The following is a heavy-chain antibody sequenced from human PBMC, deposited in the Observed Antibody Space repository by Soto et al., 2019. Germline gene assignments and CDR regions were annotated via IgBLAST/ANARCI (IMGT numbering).Heavy chain of an antibody. CDR3: ARDLMYGDFIFDY. J-gene: IGHJ4*02. CDR1: GFTFSDYY. V-gene: IGHV3-30-3*01. Sequence: GGSLRLSCAASGFTFSDYYMSWIRQAPGKGLEWVAVISYDGSNKYYADSVKGRFTISRDNSKNTLYLQMNSLRAEDTAVYYCARDLMYGDFIFDYWGQGTLVTVSS. D-gene: IGHD4-17*01. CDR2: ISYDGSNK.